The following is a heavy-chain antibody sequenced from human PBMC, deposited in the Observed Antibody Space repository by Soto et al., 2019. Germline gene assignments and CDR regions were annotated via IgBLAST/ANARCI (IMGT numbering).Heavy chain of an antibody. D-gene: IGHD6-13*01. Sequence: QVPLVQSGGELKKPRASVKVSCKASGYTFTNYAISWVRQAPGRGLEWMGWVNTYNGNPNYAQIFQGRVTMTTDTSTGTAYMELRSLKSDDSAIYYCARDSQYSTSWQRFDSWGQGTLVTVSS. V-gene: IGHV1-18*01. CDR3: ARDSQYSTSWQRFDS. CDR1: GYTFTNYA. J-gene: IGHJ4*02. CDR2: VNTYNGNP.